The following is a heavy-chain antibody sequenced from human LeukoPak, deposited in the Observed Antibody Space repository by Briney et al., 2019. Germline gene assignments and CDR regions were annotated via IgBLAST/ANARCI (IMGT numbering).Heavy chain of an antibody. Sequence: GASVKVSCKASGYTFTGYYMHWVRQAPGQGLEWMGWINPNSGGTNYAQKFQGRVTMTRDTSISTAYMELSRLRSDDTAVYYCARGIQASQWLLPPDQFDPWGQGTLVTVSS. CDR1: GYTFTGYY. CDR3: ARGIQASQWLLPPDQFDP. CDR2: INPNSGGT. V-gene: IGHV1-2*02. J-gene: IGHJ5*02. D-gene: IGHD6-19*01.